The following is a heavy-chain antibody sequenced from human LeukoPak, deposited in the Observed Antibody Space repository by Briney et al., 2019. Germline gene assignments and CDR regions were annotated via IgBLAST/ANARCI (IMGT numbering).Heavy chain of an antibody. CDR2: IYWNDDK. J-gene: IGHJ5*02. CDR1: GFSLSTSGVG. D-gene: IGHD3-10*01. Sequence: SGPTLLKPTQTLTLTCTFSGFSLSTSGVGVGWIRQPPGKALEWLSLIYWNDDKRYSPSLKSRLTITKDTSKNQVVLTMTNMDPVDTATYYCAHKAMVRGVTNWFDPWGQGTLVTVSS. V-gene: IGHV2-5*01. CDR3: AHKAMVRGVTNWFDP.